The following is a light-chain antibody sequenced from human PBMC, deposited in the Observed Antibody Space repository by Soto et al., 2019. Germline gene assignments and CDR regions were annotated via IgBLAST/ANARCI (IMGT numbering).Light chain of an antibody. CDR3: QTWVTGSLVV. J-gene: IGLJ2*01. V-gene: IGLV4-69*01. Sequence: QPVLTQSPSASASLGASVKLTCTLSSGHISYAIAWHQQQPEKGPRYLMKLDSDGSHTKGDGIPDRFSGSSSGAERYLTISSLQSEDEADYYCQTWVTGSLVVFGGGTKLTVL. CDR1: SGHISYA. CDR2: LDSDGSH.